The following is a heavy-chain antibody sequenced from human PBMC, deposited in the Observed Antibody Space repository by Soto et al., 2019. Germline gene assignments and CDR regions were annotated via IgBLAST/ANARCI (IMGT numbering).Heavy chain of an antibody. Sequence: EVQLVESGGGLVQPGGSLRLSCVASGFRFSSYSMNWVRQAPGKGPEWVSYIDHSSSSVRYVDSVEGRLTISRDNAKDSLSRQMNSLRVEDTAMYYCAVGIAVARGYFERWGRGTLVTVSS. CDR3: AVGIAVARGYFER. J-gene: IGHJ2*01. V-gene: IGHV3-48*04. CDR2: IDHSSSSV. CDR1: GFRFSSYS. D-gene: IGHD6-19*01.